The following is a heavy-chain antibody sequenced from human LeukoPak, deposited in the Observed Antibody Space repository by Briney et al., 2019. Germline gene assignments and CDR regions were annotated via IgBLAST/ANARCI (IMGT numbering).Heavy chain of an antibody. V-gene: IGHV3-9*01. CDR3: AKDSSGYYGVFDY. CDR2: ISWNSGSI. CDR1: GFTFDDYA. D-gene: IGHD3-22*01. J-gene: IGHJ4*02. Sequence: GGSLRLSCAVSGFTFDDYAMHWVRQAPGKGLEWVLGISWNSGSIGYADSVKGRFTISRDNAKNSLYLQMNSLRAEDTALYYCAKDSSGYYGVFDYWGQGTLVTVSS.